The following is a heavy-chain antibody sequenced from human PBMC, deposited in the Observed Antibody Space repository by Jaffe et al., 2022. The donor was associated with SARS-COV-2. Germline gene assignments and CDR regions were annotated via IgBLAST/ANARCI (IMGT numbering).Heavy chain of an antibody. V-gene: IGHV3-23*01. D-gene: IGHD5-12*01. CDR3: AKFRGSNGYQSYYFDS. Sequence: EVQLLESGGGLVQPGGSLRLSCAASGFTFSNYAMSWVRQAPGKGLEWVSTISGYTGNTYYADSVRGRFTISRDNSKNTLFLQLNGLRAEDTAVYYCAKFRGSNGYQSYYFDSWGQGTLVTVSS. J-gene: IGHJ4*02. CDR2: ISGYTGNT. CDR1: GFTFSNYA.